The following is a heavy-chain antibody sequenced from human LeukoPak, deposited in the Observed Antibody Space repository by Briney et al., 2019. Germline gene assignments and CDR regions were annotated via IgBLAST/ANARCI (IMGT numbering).Heavy chain of an antibody. D-gene: IGHD3-10*01. CDR3: AREATMVRGISWFDP. CDR1: GGSISSGSYY. J-gene: IGHJ5*02. V-gene: IGHV4-61*02. Sequence: SQTLSLTCTVSGGSISSGSYYWSWLRQPAGKGLEWIGRIYTSGSTNYNPSLKSRVTISVDTSKNQFSLKLSSVTAADTAVYYCAREATMVRGISWFDPWGQGTLVTVTS. CDR2: IYTSGST.